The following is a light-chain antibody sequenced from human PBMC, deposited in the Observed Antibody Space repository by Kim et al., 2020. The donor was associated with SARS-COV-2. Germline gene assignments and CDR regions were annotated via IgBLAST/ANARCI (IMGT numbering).Light chain of an antibody. J-gene: IGKJ2*03. CDR1: QSVLYSSNNKNY. V-gene: IGKV4-1*01. CDR2: WAS. CDR3: QQYYSTPYS. Sequence: RATINCKSSQSVLYSSNNKNYLAWYQQKPGQPPKLLIYWASTRESGVPDRFSGSGSGTDFTLTISSLQAEDVAVYYCQQYYSTPYSFGQGNKLEI.